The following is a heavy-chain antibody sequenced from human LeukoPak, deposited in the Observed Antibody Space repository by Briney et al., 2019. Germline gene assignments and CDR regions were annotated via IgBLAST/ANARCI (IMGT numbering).Heavy chain of an antibody. J-gene: IGHJ3*02. V-gene: IGHV3-23*01. CDR2: IGPGGDNK. D-gene: IGHD3-10*01. CDR1: GFTFRNFG. CDR3: AQDISWFAFDI. Sequence: GGSLRLSCAASGFTFRNFGMNWVRQAPGKGLQWVSGIGPGGDNKYYADSLEGRFTISRDNSKNTVYLQMNSLRAEDTALYYCAQDISWFAFDIWGQGTMVTVSS.